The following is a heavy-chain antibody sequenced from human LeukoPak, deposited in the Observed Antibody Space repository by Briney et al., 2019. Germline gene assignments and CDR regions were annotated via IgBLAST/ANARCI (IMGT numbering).Heavy chain of an antibody. D-gene: IGHD5-12*01. CDR1: GFTFSSYS. J-gene: IGHJ3*02. CDR3: ARHSGRIVSDAFDI. Sequence: KPGGSLRLSCAASGFTFSSYSMNWVRQAPGEGLEWVSSISSSSSYIYYADSVKGRFTISRDNAKNSLYLQMNSLRAEDTAVYYCARHSGRIVSDAFDIWGQGTMVTVSS. CDR2: ISSSSSYI. V-gene: IGHV3-21*01.